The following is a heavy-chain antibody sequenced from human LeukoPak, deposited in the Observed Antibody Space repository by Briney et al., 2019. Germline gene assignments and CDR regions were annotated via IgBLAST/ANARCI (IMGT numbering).Heavy chain of an antibody. CDR2: IDTSSSTM. J-gene: IGHJ3*01. Sequence: PGGSLRLSCAASALTFSDYSMNCVRQAPGKGLEWISYIDTSSSTMYYADSVMGRFTISRDNAKESLYLQMDSLRDEDTAVYYCAREDDSWGPNNLDLWGQGTMVTVSS. CDR1: ALTFSDYS. CDR3: AREDDSWGPNNLDL. V-gene: IGHV3-48*02. D-gene: IGHD7-27*01.